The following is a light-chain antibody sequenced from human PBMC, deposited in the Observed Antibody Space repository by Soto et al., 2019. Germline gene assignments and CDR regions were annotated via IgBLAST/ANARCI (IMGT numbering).Light chain of an antibody. V-gene: IGKV3-15*01. J-gene: IGKJ1*01. CDR1: QSVSSN. CDR3: QQYNNWWT. CDR2: GAS. Sequence: EIVMTQSPVTLSVSPGERGTLSCRAGQSVSSNLAWYQQKPGQAPRLLIYGASTRATGIPARFTGSGSGTEFTLTISSLQFDDSAVYYCQQYNNWWTFGQGTKVDI.